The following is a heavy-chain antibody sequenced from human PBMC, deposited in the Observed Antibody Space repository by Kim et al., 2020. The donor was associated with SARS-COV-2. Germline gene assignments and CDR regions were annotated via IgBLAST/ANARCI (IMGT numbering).Heavy chain of an antibody. V-gene: IGHV5-51*01. D-gene: IGHD4-17*01. J-gene: IGHJ4*02. Sequence: RYSPSFQGQVTSSADKSISSAYLQWSSLKASDTAMYYCARRSTVTTSPDYWGQGTLVTVSS. CDR3: ARRSTVTTSPDY.